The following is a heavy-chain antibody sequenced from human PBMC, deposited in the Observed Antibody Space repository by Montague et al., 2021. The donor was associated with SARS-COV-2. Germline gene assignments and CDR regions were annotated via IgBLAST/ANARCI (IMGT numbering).Heavy chain of an antibody. CDR3: ARSFDY. Sequence: SETLSLTCAVYGGSFSGYYWSWIRQPPGKGLEWIGYIYYSGSTNYNPSLKSRVTISVDTSKNQFSLKLSSVTAADTAVYYCARSFDYWGQGTLVTVSS. V-gene: IGHV4-59*01. CDR1: GGSFSGYY. J-gene: IGHJ4*02. CDR2: IYYSGST.